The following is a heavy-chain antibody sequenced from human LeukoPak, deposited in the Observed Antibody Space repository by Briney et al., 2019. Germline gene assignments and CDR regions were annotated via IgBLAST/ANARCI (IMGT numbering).Heavy chain of an antibody. CDR3: ARALTNGYYLFDY. CDR1: GGSISSYY. V-gene: IGHV4-59*01. CDR2: ISYSGST. Sequence: PSETLSLTCTVSGGSISSYYWSWIRQPPGKGLEWIGYISYSGSTNYNPSLKSRVTISVDTSKNQFSLKLSSVTAADTAVYYCARALTNGYYLFDYWGQGTLVTLSS. J-gene: IGHJ4*02. D-gene: IGHD3-22*01.